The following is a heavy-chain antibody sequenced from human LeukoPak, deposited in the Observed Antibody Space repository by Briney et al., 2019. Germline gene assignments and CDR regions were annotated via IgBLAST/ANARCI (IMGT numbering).Heavy chain of an antibody. V-gene: IGHV5-51*01. CDR1: GYSFTSYW. D-gene: IGHD6-13*01. Sequence: GESLKISCKGSGYSFTSYWIGWVRQMPGKGLEWMGIIYPGDSDTRYSPSFQGQVTISADKSISTAYLQWSSLKASDTAMYYCARSRAAAAGTHDAFDIWGQGTMVTVSS. CDR3: ARSRAAAAGTHDAFDI. CDR2: IYPGDSDT. J-gene: IGHJ3*02.